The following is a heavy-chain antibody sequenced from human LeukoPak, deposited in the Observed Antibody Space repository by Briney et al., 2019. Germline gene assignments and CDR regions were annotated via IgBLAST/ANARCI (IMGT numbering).Heavy chain of an antibody. CDR2: ISGGGDYI. CDR1: GFSFSAYA. CDR3: AKNYGASRPFYDY. Sequence: PGGSLRPSCAGPGFSFSAYAMTWVRQTPGKGLEWVSAISGGGDYIYYADSVRGRFTASRDNSKSTMFLQMNSLRADDTAIYFCAKNYGASRPFYDYWGQGILVIVSS. J-gene: IGHJ4*02. V-gene: IGHV3-23*01. D-gene: IGHD4-17*01.